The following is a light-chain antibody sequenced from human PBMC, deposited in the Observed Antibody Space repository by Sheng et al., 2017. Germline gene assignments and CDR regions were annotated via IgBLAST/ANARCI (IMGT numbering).Light chain of an antibody. J-gene: IGLJ2*01. CDR3: AAWDDSLRVI. Sequence: QSVLTQPPSASGTPGQRVTISCSGSSSNIGSYYVYWYQQLPGTAPKLLIYPNNQRPSGVPERFSGSKSGTSASLAISGLRSEDEADYYCAAWDDSLRVIFGGGTKLTVL. CDR1: SSNIGSYY. CDR2: PNN. V-gene: IGLV1-47*02.